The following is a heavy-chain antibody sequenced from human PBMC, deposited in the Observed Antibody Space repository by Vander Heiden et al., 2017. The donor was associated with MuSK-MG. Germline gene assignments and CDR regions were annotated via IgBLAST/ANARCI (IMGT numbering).Heavy chain of an antibody. CDR2: INHSGST. CDR3: ARSQAYGPGY. J-gene: IGHJ4*02. D-gene: IGHD4-17*01. Sequence: QVQLQQWGAGLLKPSETLSLTCAVYGGSFSGYYWSWIRQPPGKGLEWIGEINHSGSTNYNPSLKGRVTISVDTSKNQFSLKLSSVTAADTAVYYCARSQAYGPGYWGQGTLVTVSS. V-gene: IGHV4-34*01. CDR1: GGSFSGYY.